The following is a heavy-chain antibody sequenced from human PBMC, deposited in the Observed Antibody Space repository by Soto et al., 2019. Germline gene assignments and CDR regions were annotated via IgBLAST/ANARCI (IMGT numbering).Heavy chain of an antibody. CDR3: AAPPHIGYSYTIYYYYVMDV. V-gene: IGHV1-58*01. D-gene: IGHD5-18*01. Sequence: ASVKVSCKASGFTFTSSAVQWVRQARGQRLEWIGWIVVGSGNTNYAQKFQERVTITRDMSTSTAYMELSSLRSEDTAVYYCAAPPHIGYSYTIYYYYVMDVWGQGTTVTVSS. J-gene: IGHJ6*02. CDR1: GFTFTSSA. CDR2: IVVGSGNT.